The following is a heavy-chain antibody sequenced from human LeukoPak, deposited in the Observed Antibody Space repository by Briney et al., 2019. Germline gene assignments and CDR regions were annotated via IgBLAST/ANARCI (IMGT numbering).Heavy chain of an antibody. Sequence: PWGSLRLSCAASGFTFSSYAMHWVRQAPGKGLEWVAVISYDGSNKYYADSVKGRFTISRDNSKNTLYLQMNSLRAEDTAVYYCARAYYYDSSGYQDYWGQGTLVTVSS. V-gene: IGHV3-30-3*01. CDR2: ISYDGSNK. CDR1: GFTFSSYA. CDR3: ARAYYYDSSGYQDY. J-gene: IGHJ4*02. D-gene: IGHD3-22*01.